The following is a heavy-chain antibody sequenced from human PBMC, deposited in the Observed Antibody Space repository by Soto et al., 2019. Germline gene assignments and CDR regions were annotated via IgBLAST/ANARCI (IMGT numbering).Heavy chain of an antibody. Sequence: QVQLVQSGAEVKKTGSSVKVSCKASGGTFSSYTISWVRQAPGQGLEWMGRIIPMFGIANYAQKFQGRVTITADKSTSTAYLALSSLRSEDTAVYYCARGYGDSHDYWGQGTLVTVSS. CDR2: IIPMFGIA. J-gene: IGHJ4*02. CDR3: ARGYGDSHDY. D-gene: IGHD4-17*01. V-gene: IGHV1-69*02. CDR1: GGTFSSYT.